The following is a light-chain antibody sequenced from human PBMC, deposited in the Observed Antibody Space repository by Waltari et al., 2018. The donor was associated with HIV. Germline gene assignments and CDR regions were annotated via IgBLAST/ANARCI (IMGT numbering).Light chain of an antibody. CDR2: SNT. J-gene: IGLJ2*01. CDR3: AAWDDSLNGPNVV. Sequence: QSVLTQPPSASGTTGQRVTISCSGSSSNIGSNTVNWYQQLPGTAPKLLIFSNTQRPSGVPDRFSGSKSGTSASLAISGLQSEDEADYYCAAWDDSLNGPNVVFGGGTKLTVL. CDR1: SSNIGSNT. V-gene: IGLV1-44*01.